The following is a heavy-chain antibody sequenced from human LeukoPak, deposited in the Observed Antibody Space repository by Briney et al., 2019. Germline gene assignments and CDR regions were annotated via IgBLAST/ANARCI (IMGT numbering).Heavy chain of an antibody. CDR3: TTDFLGDGYNFDS. V-gene: IGHV3-15*01. J-gene: IGHJ4*02. CDR1: GFGFSGAW. CDR2: FKSKTDGGTT. D-gene: IGHD5-24*01. Sequence: GGSLRLSCAASGFGFSGAWMSWVRQAPGKGLEWVALFKSKTDGGTTDYAAPVKDRFTISRDDSKNTLYLQMNGLKTEDTAVYYRTTDFLGDGYNFDSWGQGTLVTVCS.